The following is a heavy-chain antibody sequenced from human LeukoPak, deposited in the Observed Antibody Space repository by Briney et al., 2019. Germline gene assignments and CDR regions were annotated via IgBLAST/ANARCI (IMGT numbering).Heavy chain of an antibody. CDR1: GYSFTSYW. CDR3: ASPIRVAAAGTGYYYYGMDV. V-gene: IGHV5-51*01. J-gene: IGHJ6*02. Sequence: GESLKISCKGSGYSFTSYWIGWVRQIPGKGLEWMGIIYPGDSDTRYSPSFQGQVTISADKSISTAYLQWSSLKASDTAMYHCASPIRVAAAGTGYYYYGMDVWGQGTTVTVSS. CDR2: IYPGDSDT. D-gene: IGHD6-13*01.